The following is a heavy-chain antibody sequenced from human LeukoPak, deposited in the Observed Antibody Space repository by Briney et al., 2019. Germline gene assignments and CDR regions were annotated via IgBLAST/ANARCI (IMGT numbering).Heavy chain of an antibody. CDR1: GGSISSAGYS. CDR2: IYHSGST. CDR3: ARSRIAADYYYYGMDV. V-gene: IGHV4-30-2*01. D-gene: IGHD6-13*01. Sequence: SETLSLTCAVSGGSISSAGYSWSWIRQPPGKGLERIGYIYHSGSTYYNPSLKSRVTISVDRSKNQFSLKLSSVTAADTAVYYCARSRIAADYYYYGMDVWGQGTTVTVSS. J-gene: IGHJ6*02.